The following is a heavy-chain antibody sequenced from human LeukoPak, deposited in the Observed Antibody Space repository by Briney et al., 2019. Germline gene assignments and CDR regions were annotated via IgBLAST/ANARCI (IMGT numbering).Heavy chain of an antibody. V-gene: IGHV4-34*01. Sequence: PSGTLSLTCAVYGGSFSGYYWSWIRQPPGKGLEWIGEINHSGSTNYNPSLKSRVTISVDTSKNQFSLKLSSVTAADTAVYYCARGRVDEYSGYDSGKGLDYWGQGTLVTVSS. CDR2: INHSGST. CDR1: GGSFSGYY. CDR3: ARGRVDEYSGYDSGKGLDY. D-gene: IGHD5-12*01. J-gene: IGHJ4*02.